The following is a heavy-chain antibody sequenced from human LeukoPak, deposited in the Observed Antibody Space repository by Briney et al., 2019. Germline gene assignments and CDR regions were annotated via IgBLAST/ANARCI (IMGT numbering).Heavy chain of an antibody. V-gene: IGHV3-20*04. D-gene: IGHD3-16*02. Sequence: PGGSLRLSCAASGSTFSSYWMSWVRQAPGKGLEWVSGINWNGGSTGYADSVKGRFTISRDNAKNSLYLQMNSLRAEDTALYYCARRTNYDYVWGSYRNNNWFDPWGQGTLVTVSS. CDR1: GSTFSSYW. J-gene: IGHJ5*02. CDR2: INWNGGST. CDR3: ARRTNYDYVWGSYRNNNWFDP.